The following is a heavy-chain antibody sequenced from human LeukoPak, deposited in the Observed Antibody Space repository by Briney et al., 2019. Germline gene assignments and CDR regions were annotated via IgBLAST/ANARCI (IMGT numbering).Heavy chain of an antibody. Sequence: ASVKVSCKASGYTFTNYGISWVRQAPGQGLEWMGWISRYNGCTNYAQKFQGRFTMTTDTSTSTAYMELRSLRSDDTAVYYCARDGHRRYHYDSSGREDAFDIWGQGTMVTVSS. D-gene: IGHD3-22*01. J-gene: IGHJ3*02. CDR3: ARDGHRRYHYDSSGREDAFDI. V-gene: IGHV1-18*01. CDR1: GYTFTNYG. CDR2: ISRYNGCT.